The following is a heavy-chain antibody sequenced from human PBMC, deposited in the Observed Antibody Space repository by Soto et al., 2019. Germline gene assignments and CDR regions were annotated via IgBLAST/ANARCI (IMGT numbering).Heavy chain of an antibody. CDR3: TKDSGYELNGFDP. CDR1: GFTFGDYA. V-gene: IGHV3-49*03. J-gene: IGHJ5*02. CDR2: IRSKAYGGTT. D-gene: IGHD5-12*01. Sequence: PGGSLRLSCTASGFTFGDYAMSWFRQAPGKGLEWVGFIRSKAYGGTTEYAATVKGRFTISRDDSKRIAYLQMNSLKTEDTAVYSCTKDSGYELNGFDPWGQGTLVTVSS.